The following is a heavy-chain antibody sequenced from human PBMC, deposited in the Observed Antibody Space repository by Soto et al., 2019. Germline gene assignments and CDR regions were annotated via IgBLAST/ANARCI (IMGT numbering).Heavy chain of an antibody. J-gene: IGHJ4*02. Sequence: GGSLSLSCAASGFTFSGSARHWVRQASGKGREWVGRIKDKANSYAKVYAASVKGRFTISRDDSKNTAYLQMNSLKTEDTAVYYCTSNGITGTTIYWGQGTLVTVSS. V-gene: IGHV3-73*01. CDR2: IKDKANSYAK. CDR3: TSNGITGTTIY. D-gene: IGHD1-7*01. CDR1: GFTFSGSA.